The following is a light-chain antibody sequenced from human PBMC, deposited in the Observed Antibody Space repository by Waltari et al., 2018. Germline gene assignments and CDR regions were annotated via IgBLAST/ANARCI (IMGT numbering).Light chain of an antibody. CDR3: LQSSNWYT. CDR1: QSVSSY. V-gene: IGKV3-11*01. Sequence: EIVLTQSPATLSLSPGERATLSCRASQSVSSYLAWYQLKPGQAPRILIYGASNRATGIPARFSGRASGTDFTLTINSLEPEDFAVYYCLQSSNWYTFGQGTKLEIK. CDR2: GAS. J-gene: IGKJ2*01.